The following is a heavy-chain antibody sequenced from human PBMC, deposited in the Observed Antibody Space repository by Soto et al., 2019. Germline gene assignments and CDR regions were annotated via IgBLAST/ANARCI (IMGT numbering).Heavy chain of an antibody. Sequence: QLHLVQSGAVVKKPGASVTVSCSASGYPVTAYYMHWVRQAPGRGLEWMGGINPATGAAKYTQTVQGRVTMARDASRSTVVMELSGLKSEDTAGFYCARGGGVGVAGSAAFDMWGQGTLVTVSS. CDR1: GYPVTAYY. V-gene: IGHV1-2*02. CDR2: INPATGAA. D-gene: IGHD3-3*01. CDR3: ARGGGVGVAGSAAFDM. J-gene: IGHJ3*02.